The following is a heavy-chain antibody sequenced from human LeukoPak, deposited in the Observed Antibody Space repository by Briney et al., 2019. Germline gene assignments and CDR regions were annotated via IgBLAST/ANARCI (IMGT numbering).Heavy chain of an antibody. V-gene: IGHV3-21*01. J-gene: IGHJ4*02. D-gene: IGHD5-24*01. CDR3: ARLGPDGYNDAFDY. CDR2: ISHSTSYI. Sequence: AGGSLRLSCAASGFTFSSYSLNWVRQAPGKGLEWVSSISHSTSYIYYADSVKGRFTISRDNAKNSLYLQMNSLRAEDTAVYYCARLGPDGYNDAFDYWGQGTLVTVSS. CDR1: GFTFSSYS.